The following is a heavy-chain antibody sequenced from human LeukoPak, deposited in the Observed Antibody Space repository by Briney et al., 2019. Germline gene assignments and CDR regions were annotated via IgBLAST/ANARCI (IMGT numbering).Heavy chain of an antibody. Sequence: SSETLSLTCTVSGGSISSYYWSWIRQPPGKGLEWIGYIYYSGSTNYNPSLKSRVSISIDTSKKQFSLKLTSVTAADTAVYYCARHQLRGFLDDNWGQGTLVTVSS. CDR2: IYYSGST. CDR3: ARHQLRGFLDDN. CDR1: GGSISSYY. J-gene: IGHJ4*02. D-gene: IGHD2/OR15-2a*01. V-gene: IGHV4-59*08.